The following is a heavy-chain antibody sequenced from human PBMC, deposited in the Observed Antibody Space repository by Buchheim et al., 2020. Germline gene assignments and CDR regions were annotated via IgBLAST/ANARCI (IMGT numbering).Heavy chain of an antibody. CDR1: GYTFTGYY. CDR2: INPNSGGT. CDR3: ARAEDTSGYQSAH. D-gene: IGHD3-22*01. V-gene: IGHV1-2*02. J-gene: IGHJ4*02. Sequence: QVQLVQSGAEVKKPGASVKVSCKASGYTFTGYYMHWVRQAPGQGLEWMGWINPNSGGTNSAQKFQGRVTMTRDKSISTVYMELSRLTSDDTAVYYCARAEDTSGYQSAHWGQGTL.